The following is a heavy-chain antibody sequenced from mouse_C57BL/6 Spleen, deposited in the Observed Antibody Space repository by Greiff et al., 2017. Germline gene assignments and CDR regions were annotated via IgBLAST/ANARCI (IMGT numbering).Heavy chain of an antibody. D-gene: IGHD2-14*01. J-gene: IGHJ2*01. CDR2: INPNNGGT. CDR3: ARSGYDGGGFDY. CDR1: GYTFTDYN. Sequence: EVQLQQSGPELVKPGASVKMSCKASGYTFTDYNMHWVKQSHGKSLEWIGYINPNNGGTSYNQKFKGKATLTVNKSSSTAYMELRSLTSEDSAVYYCARSGYDGGGFDYWGQGTTLTVSS. V-gene: IGHV1-22*01.